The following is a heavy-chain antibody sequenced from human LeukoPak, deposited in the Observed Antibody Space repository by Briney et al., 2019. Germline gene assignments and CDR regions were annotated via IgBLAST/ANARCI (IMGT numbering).Heavy chain of an antibody. J-gene: IGHJ4*02. Sequence: SETLSLTCTVSGGSISSSSYSWGWIRQPPGKGLEWIGSIYYSGSTYYNPSLKSRVTISVDTSKNQFSLKLSSVTAADTAVYYCARRSLRYFDWFRGDYFDYWGQGTLVTVSS. CDR3: ARRSLRYFDWFRGDYFDY. CDR1: GGSISSSSYS. D-gene: IGHD3-9*01. V-gene: IGHV4-39*01. CDR2: IYYSGST.